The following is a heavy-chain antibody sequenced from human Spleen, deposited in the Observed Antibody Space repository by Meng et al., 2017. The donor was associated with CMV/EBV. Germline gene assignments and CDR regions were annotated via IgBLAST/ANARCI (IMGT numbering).Heavy chain of an antibody. V-gene: IGHV4-4*02. J-gene: IGHJ5*02. CDR3: ARASGSTSSGWFDP. CDR1: GGSIRSSNW. D-gene: IGHD2-2*01. CDR2: IYHSGST. Sequence: VSGGSIRSSNWWSWVRQPPGRGLGWIGEIYHSGSTNYNPSLKSRVTISVDKSKNQFSLKLSSVTAADTAVYYCARASGSTSSGWFDPWGQGTLVTVSS.